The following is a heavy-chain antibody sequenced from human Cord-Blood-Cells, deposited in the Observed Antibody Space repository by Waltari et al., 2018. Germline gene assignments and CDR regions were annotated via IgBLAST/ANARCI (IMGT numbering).Heavy chain of an antibody. Sequence: QLQLQQWGAGLLKPSEILSLTCAVYGGPFSGYYWSWIRQPPGKGLEWIGEINHSGSTNYNPSLKSRVTISVDTSKNQFSLKLSSVTAADTAVYYCARASPLAARPAFDIWGQGTMVTVSS. V-gene: IGHV4-34*01. CDR1: GGPFSGYY. CDR3: ARASPLAARPAFDI. D-gene: IGHD6-6*01. CDR2: INHSGST. J-gene: IGHJ3*02.